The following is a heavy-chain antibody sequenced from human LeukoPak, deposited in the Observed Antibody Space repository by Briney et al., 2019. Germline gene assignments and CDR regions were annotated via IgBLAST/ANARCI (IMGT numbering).Heavy chain of an antibody. D-gene: IGHD3-22*01. Sequence: PSETLSLTCTVSGGSISSSSYYWGWIRQPPGKGLEWIGSIYYSGSTYYNPSLKSRVTISVDTSKNQFSLKLSSVTAADTAVYYCATPYYYDSSGYYPKGRRAFDIWGQGTMVTVSS. CDR2: IYYSGST. CDR3: ATPYYYDSSGYYPKGRRAFDI. J-gene: IGHJ3*02. V-gene: IGHV4-39*07. CDR1: GGSISSSSYY.